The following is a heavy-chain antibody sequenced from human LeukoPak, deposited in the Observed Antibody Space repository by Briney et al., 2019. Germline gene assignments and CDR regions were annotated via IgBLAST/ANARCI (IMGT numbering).Heavy chain of an antibody. Sequence: ASVRVSCKASGYTFTSSDINWVRQAAGQGLEWMGWINPNSGRTGYAQKFQGRVTMTANTSISTAYMELRNLRFDDTAVYYCARGRSGLAAAGTYGYWGQGTLITVSS. J-gene: IGHJ4*02. V-gene: IGHV1-8*01. CDR2: INPNSGRT. CDR3: ARGRSGLAAAGTYGY. D-gene: IGHD6-13*01. CDR1: GYTFTSSD.